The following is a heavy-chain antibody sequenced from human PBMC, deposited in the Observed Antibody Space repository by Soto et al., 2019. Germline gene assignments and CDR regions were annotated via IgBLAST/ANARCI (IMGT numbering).Heavy chain of an antibody. CDR3: ARPHLDIVATFSYFDY. Sequence: ASVKVSCKASGYTFTSYAMHWVRQAPGQRLERMGWINAGNGNTKYSQKFQGRVTITRDTSASTAYMELSSLRSEDTAVYYCARPHLDIVATFSYFDYWGQGTLVTVSS. CDR1: GYTFTSYA. V-gene: IGHV1-3*01. CDR2: INAGNGNT. D-gene: IGHD5-12*01. J-gene: IGHJ4*02.